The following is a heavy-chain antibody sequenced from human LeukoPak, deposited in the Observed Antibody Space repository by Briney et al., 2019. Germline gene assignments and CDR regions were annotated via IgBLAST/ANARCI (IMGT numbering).Heavy chain of an antibody. D-gene: IGHD3-9*01. Sequence: GASVNVSCKASGGTFISYAISWVRQAPGQGLEWMGGIIPIFGTANYAQKFQGRVTITADESTSTAYMELSSLRSEDTAVYYCARRLPDILTDYYYYGMDVWGQGTTVTVSS. J-gene: IGHJ6*02. CDR1: GGTFISYA. V-gene: IGHV1-69*13. CDR3: ARRLPDILTDYYYYGMDV. CDR2: IIPIFGTA.